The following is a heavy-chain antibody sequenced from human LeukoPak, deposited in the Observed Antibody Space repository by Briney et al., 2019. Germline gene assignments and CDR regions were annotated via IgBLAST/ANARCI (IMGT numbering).Heavy chain of an antibody. D-gene: IGHD2-2*01. Sequence: PSETLSLTCTVSGGSVSSGSYYWSWIRQPPGKGLEWIGYIYYSGSTNYNPSLKSRVTISVDTSKNQFSLKLSSVTAADTAVYYCARALMPRTYFDYWGQGTLVTVPS. CDR2: IYYSGST. CDR3: ARALMPRTYFDY. CDR1: GGSVSSGSYY. J-gene: IGHJ4*02. V-gene: IGHV4-61*01.